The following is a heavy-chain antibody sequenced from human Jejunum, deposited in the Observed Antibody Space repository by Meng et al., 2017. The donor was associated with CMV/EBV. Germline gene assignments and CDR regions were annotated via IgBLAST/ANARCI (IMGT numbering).Heavy chain of an antibody. Sequence: LSFSKYMMNWVRQAPGKGLEWVSSISISGYRYYADSVKGRFTISRDDAESSLFLQMNSLGAEDTAVYYCARDGPQFGTGDILFYGYWGQGTLVTVSS. CDR1: LSFSKYM. CDR2: ISISGYR. D-gene: IGHD7-27*01. J-gene: IGHJ4*02. V-gene: IGHV3-21*01. CDR3: ARDGPQFGTGDILFYGY.